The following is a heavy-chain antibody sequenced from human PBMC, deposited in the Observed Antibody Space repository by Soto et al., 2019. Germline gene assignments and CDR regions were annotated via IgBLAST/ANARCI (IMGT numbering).Heavy chain of an antibody. J-gene: IGHJ4*02. CDR2: INPNGAST. D-gene: IGHD3-3*01. V-gene: IGHV1-46*01. Sequence: QVQLVQSGAEVMKPGASVKISCKTSGYTFTNNYINWVRQAPGQGLEWVGLINPNGASTTYAQTFQGRVTMTRDTSTSTVYMGLSSLRSDDTAVYYCARVYGLVKHDDFCSGYYDYWGQGTLVTVSS. CDR1: GYTFTNNY. CDR3: ARVYGLVKHDDFCSGYYDY.